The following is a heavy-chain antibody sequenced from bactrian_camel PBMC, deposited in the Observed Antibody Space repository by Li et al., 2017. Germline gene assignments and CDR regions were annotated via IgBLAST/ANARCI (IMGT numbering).Heavy chain of an antibody. CDR2: VNRDGTT. J-gene: IGHJ4*01. D-gene: IGHD1*01. Sequence: HVQLVESGGGSVQTGGSLRLSCLASGAGYSSTACTMAWHRQAPGNERELVSSVNRDGTTTKYCDSVKGRFAISQDNAKKILYLQMNNLKPEDTAVYYCAGDGSVLYWSFYWGQGTQVTVS. V-gene: IGHV3S53*01. CDR1: GAGYSSTA. CDR3: AGDGSVLYWSFY.